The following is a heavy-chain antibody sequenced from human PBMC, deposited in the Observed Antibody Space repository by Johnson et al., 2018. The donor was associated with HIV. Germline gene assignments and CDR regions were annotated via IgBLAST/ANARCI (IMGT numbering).Heavy chain of an antibody. J-gene: IGHJ3*02. D-gene: IGHD6-6*01. CDR1: GFTFSDYY. CDR2: ISSSGSTI. V-gene: IGHV3-11*04. Sequence: QVQLVESWGGLVKPGGSLRLSCAASGFTFSDYYMSWIRQAPGKGLEWVSYISSSGSTIYYADSVKGRFTISRDHAKNSLYLQMNSLRAEDTAVYYCATLKGPRLHIAARRPDAFDIWGQGTMVTVSS. CDR3: ATLKGPRLHIAARRPDAFDI.